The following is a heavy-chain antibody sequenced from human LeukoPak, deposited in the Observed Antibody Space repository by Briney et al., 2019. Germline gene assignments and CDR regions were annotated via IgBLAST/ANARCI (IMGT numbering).Heavy chain of an antibody. CDR1: GGSISNYF. Sequence: SETLSLTCTVSGGSISNYFWSWIRQPPGKGLEWIGYIYYSGSTYYNPSLKSRVTISVDTSKNQFSLKLSSVTAADTAVYYCARELVGATLLDYWGQGTLVTVSS. CDR2: IYYSGST. CDR3: ARELVGATLLDY. D-gene: IGHD1-26*01. J-gene: IGHJ4*02. V-gene: IGHV4-59*12.